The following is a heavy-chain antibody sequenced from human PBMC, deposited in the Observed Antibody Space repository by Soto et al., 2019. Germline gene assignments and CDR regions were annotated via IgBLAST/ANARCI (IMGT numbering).Heavy chain of an antibody. V-gene: IGHV1-18*01. CDR1: GYTLTNYA. J-gene: IGHJ4*02. CDR3: ARDCTGGSGFCSY. CDR2: INTYNGNS. D-gene: IGHD2-15*01. Sequence: QVQLVQSAAEVKKPGASVKVSCKASGYTLTNYAISWVRQAPGQGPEWMGWINTYNGNSNYAQKFQGRVTMTTDTSTNEAYRELRSMTSDDTAVYYCARDCTGGSGFCSYWGQGALVTVSS.